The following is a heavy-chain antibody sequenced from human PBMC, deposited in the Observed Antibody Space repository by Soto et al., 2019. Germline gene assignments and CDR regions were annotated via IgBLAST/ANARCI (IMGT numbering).Heavy chain of an antibody. CDR3: AREGLRSYYYYGMDV. Sequence: GASVKVSCKASGYTVTGYYMHWVRQAPGQGLEWMGWINPDSGGTNYAQKFQGWVTMTRDTSISTAYMELSRLRSDDTAVYYCAREGLRSYYYYGMDVWGQGTTVTVSS. V-gene: IGHV1-2*04. CDR1: GYTVTGYY. D-gene: IGHD4-17*01. CDR2: INPDSGGT. J-gene: IGHJ6*02.